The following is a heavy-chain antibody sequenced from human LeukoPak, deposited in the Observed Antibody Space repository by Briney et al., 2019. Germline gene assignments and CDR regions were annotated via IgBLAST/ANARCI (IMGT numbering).Heavy chain of an antibody. J-gene: IGHJ4*02. Sequence: ASVKVSCKASGYTFTSYGISWVRQAPGQGLEWMGWISAYNGNTNYAQKLQGRVTMTTDTSTSAAYMELRSLRSDDTAVYYCARVGQYYDFWSGYPHYFDYWGQETLVTVSS. CDR3: ARVGQYYDFWSGYPHYFDY. CDR2: ISAYNGNT. CDR1: GYTFTSYG. D-gene: IGHD3-3*01. V-gene: IGHV1-18*01.